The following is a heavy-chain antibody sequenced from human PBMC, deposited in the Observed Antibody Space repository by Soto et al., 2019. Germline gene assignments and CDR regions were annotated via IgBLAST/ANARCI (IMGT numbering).Heavy chain of an antibody. V-gene: IGHV4-31*02. J-gene: IGHJ6*01. CDR2: IYYTGSA. Sequence: QVKLQESGPGLVKPTQTLSLTCTVSGGSINSVAYFWSWIRQQPGKGLEWIGYIYYTGSAHYNPSLKSRAIISIDTSKSQVSLTMSSLTVADTAVYFCARDLGSCPLTGYYGVDVWGQGITVTVSS. D-gene: IGHD2-8*01. CDR3: ARDLGSCPLTGYYGVDV. CDR1: GGSINSVAYF.